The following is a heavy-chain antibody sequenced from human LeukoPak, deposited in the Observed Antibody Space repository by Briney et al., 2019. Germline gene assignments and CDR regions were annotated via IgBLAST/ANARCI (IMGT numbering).Heavy chain of an antibody. CDR2: ISWDSDSI. Sequence: GGSLRLSCAASGFTLDNYAMHWVRQAPGKGLEWVSGISWDSDSIGYADSVKGRFTISRDNAKNSLHLQMNSLRLEDTALYYCVSGLTFYYNSRPGGAFDIWGQGTVVTVSS. CDR3: VSGLTFYYNSRPGGAFDI. J-gene: IGHJ3*02. D-gene: IGHD3-22*01. CDR1: GFTLDNYA. V-gene: IGHV3-9*01.